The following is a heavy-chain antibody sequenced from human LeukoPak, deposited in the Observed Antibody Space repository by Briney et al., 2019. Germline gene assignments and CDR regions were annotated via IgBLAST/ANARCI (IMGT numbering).Heavy chain of an antibody. J-gene: IGHJ4*02. Sequence: GSSVKVSCKASGGTFSSYAISWVRQAPGQGLEWMGGIIPIFGTANYAQKFHGRVTITTDESTSTAYMELSSLRSEDTAVYYCARASMRIAVAGGGFDYWGQGTLVAVSS. V-gene: IGHV1-69*05. CDR3: ARASMRIAVAGGGFDY. D-gene: IGHD6-19*01. CDR1: GGTFSSYA. CDR2: IIPIFGTA.